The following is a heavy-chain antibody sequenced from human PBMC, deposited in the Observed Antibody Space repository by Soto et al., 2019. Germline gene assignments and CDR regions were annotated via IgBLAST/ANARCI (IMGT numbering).Heavy chain of an antibody. CDR3: ARGANRYYDSSGYYYAQGPLFDY. V-gene: IGHV4-34*01. J-gene: IGHJ4*02. D-gene: IGHD3-22*01. Sequence: ETLSLSCSVYGASFSVYYWSWIRQPPGKGLEWIGEINHSGSTNYNPSLKSRVTISVDTSKNQFSLKLSSVTAADTAVYYCARGANRYYDSSGYYYAQGPLFDYWGQGTLVTVYS. CDR1: GASFSVYY. CDR2: INHSGST.